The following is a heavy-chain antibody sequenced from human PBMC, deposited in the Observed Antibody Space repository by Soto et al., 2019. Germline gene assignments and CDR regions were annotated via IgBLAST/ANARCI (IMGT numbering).Heavy chain of an antibody. J-gene: IGHJ5*02. D-gene: IGHD6-13*01. CDR2: INHSGST. Sequence: PSETLSLTCAVYGGSFSGYYWSWIRQPPGKGLEWIGEINHSGSTNYNPSLKSRVTISVDTSKNQFSLKLSSVTAADTAVYYCASGYSSSWYVRWFDPWGQGTLVT. CDR1: GGSFSGYY. CDR3: ASGYSSSWYVRWFDP. V-gene: IGHV4-34*01.